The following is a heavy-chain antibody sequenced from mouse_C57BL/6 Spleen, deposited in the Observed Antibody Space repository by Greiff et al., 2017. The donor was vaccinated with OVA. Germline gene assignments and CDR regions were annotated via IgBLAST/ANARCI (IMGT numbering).Heavy chain of an antibody. Sequence: QVQLQQSGAELVKPGASVKISCKASGYAFSSYWMNWVKQRPGKGLEWIGQIYPGDGDTNYNGKFKGKATLTADKSSSTAYMQLSSLTSEDSAVYFCARPTHYYGSSYGAMDYWGQGTSVTVSS. D-gene: IGHD1-1*01. V-gene: IGHV1-80*01. CDR2: IYPGDGDT. CDR3: ARPTHYYGSSYGAMDY. CDR1: GYAFSSYW. J-gene: IGHJ4*01.